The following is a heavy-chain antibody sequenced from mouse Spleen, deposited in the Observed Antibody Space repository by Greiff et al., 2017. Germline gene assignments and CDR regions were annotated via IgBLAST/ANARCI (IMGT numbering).Heavy chain of an antibody. Sequence: QVQLQQSGAELARPGASVKLSCKASGYTFTSYGISWVKQRTGQGLEWIGEIYPRSGNTYYNEKFKGKATLTADKSSSTAYMELRSLTSEDSAVYFCAREGELAWFAYWGQGTLVTVSA. CDR3: AREGELAWFAY. J-gene: IGHJ3*01. V-gene: IGHV1-81*01. CDR1: GYTFTSYG. CDR2: IYPRSGNT. D-gene: IGHD4-1*01.